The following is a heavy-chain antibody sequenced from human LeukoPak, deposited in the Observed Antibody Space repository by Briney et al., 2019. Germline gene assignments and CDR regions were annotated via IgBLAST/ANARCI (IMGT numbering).Heavy chain of an antibody. CDR2: IYYSGST. CDR3: ARNSYGGNPRFDY. CDR1: GGSLSSGSYY. Sequence: SETLSLTCTVSGGSLSSGSYYGGWIRQPPGKGLEWSVYIYYSGSTNYNPSRKSRVTISVHTSKNQFSLKLSSVTAAHTAVYYCARNSYGGNPRFDYWGQGTLVTVSS. J-gene: IGHJ4*02. D-gene: IGHD4-23*01. V-gene: IGHV4-61*01.